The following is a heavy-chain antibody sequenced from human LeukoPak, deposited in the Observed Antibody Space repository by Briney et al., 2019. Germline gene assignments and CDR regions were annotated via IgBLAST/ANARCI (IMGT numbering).Heavy chain of an antibody. CDR1: GYSISSGYY. D-gene: IGHD1-26*01. V-gene: IGHV4-38-2*02. Sequence: SETLSLTCTVSGYSISSGYYWGWIRQPPGKGLEWIGSIYHSGSTYYNPSLKSRVTISVDTSKNQFSLKLSSVTAADTAVYYCARGSIVRATFDYFDYWGQGTLVTVSS. J-gene: IGHJ4*02. CDR2: IYHSGST. CDR3: ARGSIVRATFDYFDY.